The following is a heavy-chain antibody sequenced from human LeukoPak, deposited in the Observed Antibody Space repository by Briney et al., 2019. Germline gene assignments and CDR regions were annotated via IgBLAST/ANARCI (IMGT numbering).Heavy chain of an antibody. J-gene: IGHJ6*03. CDR2: MNPNSGNT. CDR3: ARASGSSSYLFYYYYYMDV. V-gene: IGHV1-8*03. CDR1: GYTFTSYD. D-gene: IGHD6-13*01. Sequence: GASVKVSCKASGYTFTSYDINWVRQATGQGLEWMGWMNPNSGNTGYAQKFQGRVTITRNTSISTAYMELSSLRSEDTAVYYCARASGSSSYLFYYYYYMDVWGKGTTVTVSS.